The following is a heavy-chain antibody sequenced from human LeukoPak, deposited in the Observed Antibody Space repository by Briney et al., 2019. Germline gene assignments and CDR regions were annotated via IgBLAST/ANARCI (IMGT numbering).Heavy chain of an antibody. V-gene: IGHV3-53*04. D-gene: IGHD2-15*01. CDR1: GFTVSSNY. J-gene: IGHJ4*02. Sequence: GGSLRLSCAASGFTVSSNYMSWVRPAPGKGLEWVSVIYSGGSTYYADSVKGRFTISRHNSKNTLYLQMNSLRAEDTAVCYCAREQSRCSGGSCYSENYWGQGTLVTVSS. CDR2: IYSGGST. CDR3: AREQSRCSGGSCYSENY.